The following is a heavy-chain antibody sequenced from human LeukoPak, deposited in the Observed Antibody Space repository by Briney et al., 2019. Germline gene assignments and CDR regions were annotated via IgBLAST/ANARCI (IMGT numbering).Heavy chain of an antibody. J-gene: IGHJ5*02. Sequence: PSETLSLTCAVYGGSFSGYYWSWIRQPPGKGLEWIGEINHSGSTNYNPSLKSRVTISVDTSKNQFSLKLSSVTSADTALYYCAKTEPYYDFWSGYAGRRFDPWGQGTLVTVSS. D-gene: IGHD3-3*01. V-gene: IGHV4-34*01. CDR1: GGSFSGYY. CDR3: AKTEPYYDFWSGYAGRRFDP. CDR2: INHSGST.